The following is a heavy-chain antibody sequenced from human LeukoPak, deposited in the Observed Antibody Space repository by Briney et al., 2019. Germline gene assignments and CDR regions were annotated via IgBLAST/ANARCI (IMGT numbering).Heavy chain of an antibody. CDR3: ARLSYSYYFDF. Sequence: ALSLTCGISGDSIDRGGYSWSWMRQPPGRGLEWIGTISPSGITYYTASLRGRVTISKDTSRDQFSLALTSVTAADTALYFCARLSYSYYFDFWGRGGLVTVSS. V-gene: IGHV4-30-2*01. J-gene: IGHJ4*02. CDR2: ISPSGIT. D-gene: IGHD3-16*02. CDR1: GDSIDRGGYS.